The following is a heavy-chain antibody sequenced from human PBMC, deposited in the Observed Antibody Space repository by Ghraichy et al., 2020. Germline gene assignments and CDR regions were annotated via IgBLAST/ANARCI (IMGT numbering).Heavy chain of an antibody. D-gene: IGHD3-10*01. V-gene: IGHV3-23*01. CDR3: AKSGGELTWFGELSSYYYYYMDV. CDR1: GFTFSSYA. CDR2: ISGSGGST. Sequence: GGSLRLSCSASGFTFSSYAMSWVRQAPGKGLEWVSAISGSGGSTYYADSVKGRFTISRDNSKNTLYLQMNSLRAEDTAVYYCAKSGGELTWFGELSSYYYYYMDVWGKGTTVTVSS. J-gene: IGHJ6*03.